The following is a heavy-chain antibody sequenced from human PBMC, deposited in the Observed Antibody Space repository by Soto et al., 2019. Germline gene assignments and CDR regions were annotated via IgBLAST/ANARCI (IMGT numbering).Heavy chain of an antibody. CDR1: GGSISSSSYY. D-gene: IGHD6-13*01. V-gene: IGHV4-39*01. J-gene: IGHJ4*02. CDR2: IYYSGST. CDR3: ARLPIAAAYDY. Sequence: QLQLQESGPGLVKPSETLSLTCTVSGGSISSSSYYWGWIRQPPGKGMEWIGSIYYSGSTYYNLSLKSRVTISVDTSKNQFSLKLSSVTATDTAVYYCARLPIAAAYDYWGQGTLVTVSS.